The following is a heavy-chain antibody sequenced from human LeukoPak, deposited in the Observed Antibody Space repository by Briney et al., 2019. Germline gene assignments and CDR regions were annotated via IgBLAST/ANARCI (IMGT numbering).Heavy chain of an antibody. CDR2: ISGSGGST. CDR1: GFNFSSYA. Sequence: GGSLRLSCAASGFNFSSYAMSWVRQAPGKGLEWVSAISGSGGSTYYADSVKGRFTISRDNSKNTLYLQMNSLRAEDTAVYYCAKAQYYDYVQPRLGDYFDYWGQGTLVTVSS. D-gene: IGHD3-16*01. V-gene: IGHV3-23*01. CDR3: AKAQYYDYVQPRLGDYFDY. J-gene: IGHJ4*02.